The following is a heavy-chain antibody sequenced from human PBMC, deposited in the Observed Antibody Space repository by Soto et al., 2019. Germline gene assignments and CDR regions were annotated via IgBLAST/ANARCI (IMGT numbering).Heavy chain of an antibody. J-gene: IGHJ6*03. CDR1: GFTFSSYW. CDR2: IKQDGSEK. D-gene: IGHD6-6*01. Sequence: EVQLVESGGGLVQPGGSLRLSCAASGFTFSSYWMSWVRQAPGKGLEWVANIKQDGSEKYYVDSVKGRFTISRDNAKNSLYLQMNSLRADDTAVYYCWYSSSSGYYYYYMDVWGKGTTVTVSS. CDR3: WYSSSSGYYYYYMDV. V-gene: IGHV3-7*01.